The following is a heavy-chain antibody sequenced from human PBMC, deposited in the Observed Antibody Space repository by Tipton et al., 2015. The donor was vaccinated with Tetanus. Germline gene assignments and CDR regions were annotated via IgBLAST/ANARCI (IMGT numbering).Heavy chain of an antibody. V-gene: IGHV4-31*03. J-gene: IGHJ4*02. CDR1: GASFSSGGYY. CDR3: ARRSVSARFDD. Sequence: TLSLTCTVSGASFSSGGYYWSWIRQHPVKGLEWIGYIYYTGNTYYNPSLKSRLTISVDTSKNQFSLKLNSVTAADTAVYYCARRSVSARFDDWGQGAQVTVSS. CDR2: IYYTGNT. D-gene: IGHD6-6*01.